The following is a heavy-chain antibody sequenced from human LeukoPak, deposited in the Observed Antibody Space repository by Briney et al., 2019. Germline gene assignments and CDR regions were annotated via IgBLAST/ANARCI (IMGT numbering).Heavy chain of an antibody. CDR3: ATGGYCTSTSCYSFFDY. CDR1: GYSFTTYW. V-gene: IGHV5-51*01. CDR2: IYPGDSDT. D-gene: IGHD2-2*02. J-gene: IGHJ4*02. Sequence: GESLKISCKGSGYSFTTYWIGWVRQMPGKGLEWMGIIYPGDSDTRYSPSFQGQVTISADKSISPAYLQWSSLKASDTAMYYCATGGYCTSTSCYSFFDYWGQGTLVTVSS.